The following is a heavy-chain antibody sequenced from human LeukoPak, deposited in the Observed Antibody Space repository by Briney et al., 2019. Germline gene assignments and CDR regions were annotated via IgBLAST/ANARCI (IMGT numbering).Heavy chain of an antibody. J-gene: IGHJ2*01. D-gene: IGHD3-22*01. V-gene: IGHV4-59*08. CDR3: ARHPSYYYDSSGLGWYFDL. CDR2: MYYSGST. CDR1: GGSISSYY. Sequence: SETLSLTCTVSGGSISSYYWSWIRQPPGKGLEWIGYMYYSGSTNYNPSLKSRVTISVDTSKNQFSLKLSSVTAADTAVYYCARHPSYYYDSSGLGWYFDLWGRGTLVTVSS.